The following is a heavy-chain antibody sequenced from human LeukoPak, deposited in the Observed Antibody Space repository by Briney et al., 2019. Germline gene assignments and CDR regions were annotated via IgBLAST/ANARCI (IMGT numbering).Heavy chain of an antibody. CDR3: AKAAADWYFDV. D-gene: IGHD6-25*01. J-gene: IGHJ2*01. CDR2: ISWNSGTK. Sequence: GGSLRLSCAASGFNFNDYAVHWVRQAPGKGLEWVSGISWNSGTKAYADSVKGRFIISRDYAQRSLFLQMNSLTTEDTAFYFCAKAAADWYFDVWGRGTLVTVSS. V-gene: IGHV3-9*01. CDR1: GFNFNDYA.